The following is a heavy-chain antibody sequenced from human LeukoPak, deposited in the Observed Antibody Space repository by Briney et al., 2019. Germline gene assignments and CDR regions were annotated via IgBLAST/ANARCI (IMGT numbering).Heavy chain of an antibody. Sequence: PSETLSLTCAVYGGSFSGYYWSWIRQPPGKGLEWIGEINHSGSTNYNPSLKSRVTISVDTSKNQFSLKLSSVTAADTAVYYCASTVYDILTGCGWGQGTLVTVSS. D-gene: IGHD3-9*01. CDR3: ASTVYDILTGCG. CDR1: GGSFSGYY. CDR2: INHSGST. J-gene: IGHJ1*01. V-gene: IGHV4-34*01.